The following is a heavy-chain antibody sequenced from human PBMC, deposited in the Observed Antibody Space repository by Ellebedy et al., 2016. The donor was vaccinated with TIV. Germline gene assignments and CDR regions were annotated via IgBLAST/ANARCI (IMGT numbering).Heavy chain of an antibody. CDR2: IRTSGSTT. J-gene: IGHJ5*02. Sequence: PGGSLRLSCEASGFTFSSYEMNWVRQAPGKGLEWVSYIRTSGSTTYYADSVKGRFTISRDNAKNSLYLQMNSLRAEDTAVYYCARGREWLLPNNWFDPWGQGTLVTVSS. D-gene: IGHD3-3*01. CDR3: ARGREWLLPNNWFDP. CDR1: GFTFSSYE. V-gene: IGHV3-48*03.